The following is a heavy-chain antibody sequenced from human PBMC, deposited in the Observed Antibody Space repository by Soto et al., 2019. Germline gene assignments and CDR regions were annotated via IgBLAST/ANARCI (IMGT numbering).Heavy chain of an antibody. CDR2: IYYSGST. J-gene: IGHJ6*03. CDR1: GGSISSYY. D-gene: IGHD3-3*01. Sequence: SETLSLTCTVSGGSISSYYWSWIRQPPGKGLEWIGYIYYSGSTNYNPSLKSRVTISVDTSKNQFSLKLSSATAADTAVYYCARGLLITTSKYYYMDVWGKGTTVTVSS. CDR3: ARGLLITTSKYYYMDV. V-gene: IGHV4-59*01.